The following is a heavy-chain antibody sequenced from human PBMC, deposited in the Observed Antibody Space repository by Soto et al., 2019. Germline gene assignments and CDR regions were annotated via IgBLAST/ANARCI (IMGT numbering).Heavy chain of an antibody. V-gene: IGHV4-4*02. CDR3: ARDRSSSRWIDY. J-gene: IGHJ4*02. CDR1: GGSISSSNW. CDR2: VYQSGST. Sequence: QVQLQESGPGLVKPSGTLSLTCAVSGGSISSSNWWSWVRQPPGKGLEWIGEVYQSGSTSYNPSLKSRITISVDKSKNQFSLQLSSVTAADTAIYYCARDRSSSRWIDYWGQGTLVTVSS. D-gene: IGHD6-13*01.